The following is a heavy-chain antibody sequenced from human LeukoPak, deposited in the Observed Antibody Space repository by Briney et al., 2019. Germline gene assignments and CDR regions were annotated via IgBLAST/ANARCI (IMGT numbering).Heavy chain of an antibody. J-gene: IGHJ4*02. Sequence: GGSLRLSCAASGFTFSSYSMNWVRQAPGKGLEWVSSISSSSSHIYYADSVKGRFTISRDNAKNSLYLQMNSLRAEDTAVYYCARENSSGWSSFDYWGQGTLVTVSS. V-gene: IGHV3-21*01. D-gene: IGHD6-19*01. CDR3: ARENSSGWSSFDY. CDR1: GFTFSSYS. CDR2: ISSSSSHI.